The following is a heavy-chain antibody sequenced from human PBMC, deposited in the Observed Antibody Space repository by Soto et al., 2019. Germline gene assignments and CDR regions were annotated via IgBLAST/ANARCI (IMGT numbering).Heavy chain of an antibody. J-gene: IGHJ3*02. CDR2: ISSSSSSTI. CDR1: GFTFSSYS. Sequence: GGSLRLSCAASGFTFSSYSMNWVRQAPGKGLEWVSYISSSSSSTIYYADSVKGRFTISRDNAKNSLYLQMNSLRAEDTAVYYCARDKPVATCGIVFAFDIWGQGTMVTVSS. CDR3: ARDKPVATCGIVFAFDI. V-gene: IGHV3-48*01. D-gene: IGHD5-12*01.